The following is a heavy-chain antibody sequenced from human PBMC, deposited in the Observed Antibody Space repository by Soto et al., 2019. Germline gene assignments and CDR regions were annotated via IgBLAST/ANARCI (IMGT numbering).Heavy chain of an antibody. J-gene: IGHJ4*01. Sequence: QVQLQESGPGLVKPSDTLSLTCAVSGYSISSSNGWGWMRQPPGKGLEWIGYIYYSGTTYYNPSLKSRVTMSVDTSKNQFSLKLTSVTAVDTAVYYCARREIQGPIDYWGHATLVTVSS. CDR3: ARREIQGPIDY. CDR2: IYYSGTT. V-gene: IGHV4-28*01. D-gene: IGHD1-26*01. CDR1: GYSISSSNG.